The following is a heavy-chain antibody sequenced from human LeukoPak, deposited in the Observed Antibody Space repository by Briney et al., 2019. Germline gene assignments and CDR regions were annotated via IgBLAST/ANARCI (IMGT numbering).Heavy chain of an antibody. V-gene: IGHV4-39*01. CDR3: ARDYGDYAYYFDY. J-gene: IGHJ4*02. CDR2: TYYSGST. Sequence: SETLSLTCTVPGGSISSSSYYWGWIRQPPGKGLEWIGSTYYSGSTYYNPSLKSRVTISVDTSKNQFSLKLSSVTAADTAVYYCARDYGDYAYYFDYWGQGTLVTVSS. D-gene: IGHD4-17*01. CDR1: GGSISSSSYY.